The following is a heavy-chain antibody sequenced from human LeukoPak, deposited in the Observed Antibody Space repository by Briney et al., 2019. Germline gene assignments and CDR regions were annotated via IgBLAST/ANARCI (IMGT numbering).Heavy chain of an antibody. D-gene: IGHD3-10*01. V-gene: IGHV3-48*01. J-gene: IGHJ5*02. CDR2: ISSASNTI. CDR1: GFTFSSYS. CDR3: ARDGWFGDYNWFDP. Sequence: GESLRLSCGASGFTFSSYSMNWVRQAPGKGLEWVSYISSASNTIYYADSVKGRFTISRDNAKNSLYLQMNSLRAEDTAMYYCARDGWFGDYNWFDPWGQGTLVTVSS.